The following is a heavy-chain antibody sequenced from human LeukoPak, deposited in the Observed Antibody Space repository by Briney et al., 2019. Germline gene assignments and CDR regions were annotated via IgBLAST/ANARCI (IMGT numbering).Heavy chain of an antibody. D-gene: IGHD3-3*01. Sequence: GGSLRLSCAASVLTFSGSAMHWVREASGKGLECVVRIRSKANSYATAYAASVKGRFTMSRDDSKNTAYLQMNSLKTEDTAVYYCTARWAYYDFWSGNDYWGQGTLVTVSS. CDR2: IRSKANSYAT. CDR3: TARWAYYDFWSGNDY. CDR1: VLTFSGSA. J-gene: IGHJ4*02. V-gene: IGHV3-73*01.